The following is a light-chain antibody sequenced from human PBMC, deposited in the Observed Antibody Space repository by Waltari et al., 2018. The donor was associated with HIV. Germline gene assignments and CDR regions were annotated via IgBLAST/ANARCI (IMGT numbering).Light chain of an antibody. CDR3: CSYAGTYTYVL. V-gene: IGLV2-11*01. CDR2: EVI. J-gene: IGLJ3*02. CDR1: SRTVGGYYS. Sequence: QSALTQPRSVSGSPGQSVTIPCTGTSRTVGGYYSVPWYLQQPGKVPKLIIYEVIKRPSGVPDRFSGSKSGNTASLTISGLQTEDEADYFCCSYAGTYTYVLFGGGTKLTVL.